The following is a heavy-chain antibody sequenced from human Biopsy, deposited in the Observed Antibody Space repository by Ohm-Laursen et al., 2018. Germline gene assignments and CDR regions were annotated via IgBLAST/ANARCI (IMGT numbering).Heavy chain of an antibody. Sequence: GASVKVSCKTSGYNFTGYYIHWVRQAPGQGLEWMGWISGYNGNTVYPQNHQGRVTLTTDTSTSTAYMELRSLRSDDTAIYYCTRDRHYASGSYAGMDVWGQGTTVTVSS. CDR2: ISGYNGNT. D-gene: IGHD3-10*01. V-gene: IGHV1-18*04. CDR1: GYNFTGYY. J-gene: IGHJ6*02. CDR3: TRDRHYASGSYAGMDV.